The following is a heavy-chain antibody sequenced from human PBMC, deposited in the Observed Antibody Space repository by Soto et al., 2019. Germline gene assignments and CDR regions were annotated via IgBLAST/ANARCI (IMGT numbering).Heavy chain of an antibody. V-gene: IGHV4-31*03. Sequence: SETLSLTCTVSGGSISSGGYYWSWIRQHPGKSLEWIGYIYYSGSTYYNPSLKSRVTISVDTSKNQFSLKLSSVTAADTAVYYCARDWGGYCISTSCPSVRGYYYYGMDVWGQGTTVTVSS. CDR3: ARDWGGYCISTSCPSVRGYYYYGMDV. CDR2: IYYSGST. CDR1: GGSISSGGYY. D-gene: IGHD2-2*01. J-gene: IGHJ6*02.